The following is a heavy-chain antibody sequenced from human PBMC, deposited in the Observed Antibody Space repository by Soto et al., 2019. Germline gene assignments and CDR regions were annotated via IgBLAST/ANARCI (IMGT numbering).Heavy chain of an antibody. Sequence: QVELVQSGAEVKKPGSSVKVSCQASEDTFRNYAISWVRQAPGQGLEWMGGIIPIFGTANYAQKFQGRVTITAYTSANTVYLELSSLRSADTAVYYCASTTYDSSAYYYWYLGLWGRGTLVTVSS. CDR1: EDTFRNYA. CDR2: IIPIFGTA. V-gene: IGHV1-69*06. CDR3: ASTTYDSSAYYYWYLGL. J-gene: IGHJ2*01. D-gene: IGHD3-22*01.